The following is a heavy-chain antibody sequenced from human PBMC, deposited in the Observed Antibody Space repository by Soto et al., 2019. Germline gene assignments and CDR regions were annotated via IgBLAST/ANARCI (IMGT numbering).Heavy chain of an antibody. CDR3: PRDLSQKYSTDWVDAFDF. Sequence: EVQLVESGGGLVQPGGSLRLSCAASGFTFSTYWMTWVRQAPGEGLEWVANINQDGSVQNYVDSVKGRINHYRDNAKNSLFLQMYSLRAEDVAVYYCPRDLSQKYSTDWVDAFDFWGQGTMVSVCS. V-gene: IGHV3-7*05. J-gene: IGHJ3*01. CDR1: GFTFSTYW. CDR2: INQDGSVQ. D-gene: IGHD3-9*01.